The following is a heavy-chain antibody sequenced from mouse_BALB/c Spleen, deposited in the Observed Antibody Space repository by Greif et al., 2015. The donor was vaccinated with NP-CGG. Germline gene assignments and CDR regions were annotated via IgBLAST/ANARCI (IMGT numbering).Heavy chain of an antibody. Sequence: DLVKPGASVKLSCKASGYTFTSYWINWIKQRPGQGLEWIGRIAPGSGSTYYNEMFKGKATLTVDTSSSTAYIQLSSLSSEDSAVYFCARERVTWFAYWGQGTLVTVSA. CDR3: ARERVTWFAY. CDR1: GYTFTSYW. CDR2: IAPGSGST. J-gene: IGHJ3*01. V-gene: IGHV1S41*01.